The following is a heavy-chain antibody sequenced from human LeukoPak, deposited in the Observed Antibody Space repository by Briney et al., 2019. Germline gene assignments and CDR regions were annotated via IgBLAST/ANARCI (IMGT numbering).Heavy chain of an antibody. D-gene: IGHD1-26*01. V-gene: IGHV4-59*01. CDR1: GGSISSYY. CDR3: ARVASGSLLR. Sequence: SETLSLNCTVSGGSISSYYWSWIRQPPGKGLEWIGYIYYSGSTNYNPSLKSRVTISVDTSKNQFSLKLSSVTAADTAVYYCARVASGSLLRWGQGTLVTVSS. CDR2: IYYSGST. J-gene: IGHJ4*02.